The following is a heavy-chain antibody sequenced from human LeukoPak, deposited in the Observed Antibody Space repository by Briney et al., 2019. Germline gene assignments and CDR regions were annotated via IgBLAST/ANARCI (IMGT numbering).Heavy chain of an antibody. J-gene: IGHJ5*02. D-gene: IGHD3-9*01. V-gene: IGHV3-30*02. CDR1: EFTFSGYG. CDR3: AIDILTGTPGDWFDP. CDR2: IRYDGSNK. Sequence: GGSLRLSCAASEFTFSGYGMYWVRQAPGKGLEWVAFIRYDGSNKYYADSVKGRFTISRDNSKNTLYLQMNSLRAEDTAVYYCAIDILTGTPGDWFDPWGQGTLVTVSS.